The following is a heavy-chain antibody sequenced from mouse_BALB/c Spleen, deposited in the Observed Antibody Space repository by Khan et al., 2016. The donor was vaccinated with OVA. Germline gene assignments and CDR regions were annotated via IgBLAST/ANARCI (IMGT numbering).Heavy chain of an antibody. CDR3: AREGAYYRSDGWFAY. CDR2: IIPTNDYT. CDR1: GYTFTTYT. D-gene: IGHD2-14*01. Sequence: QVQLQQSGAELARPGASVKMSCKASGYTFTTYTIHWVKQRPGQGLEWIGYIIPTNDYTNYNQKFKDRATLTADKSSSTAYMQVSSLTSEDSALYYCAREGAYYRSDGWFAYWGQGTLVTVSA. V-gene: IGHV1-4*01. J-gene: IGHJ3*01.